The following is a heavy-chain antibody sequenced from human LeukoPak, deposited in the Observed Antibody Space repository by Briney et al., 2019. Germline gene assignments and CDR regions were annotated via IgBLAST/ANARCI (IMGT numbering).Heavy chain of an antibody. CDR2: INIDGSGT. V-gene: IGHV3-74*01. CDR1: GFTFSNYW. J-gene: IGHJ4*02. CDR3: ARVGSSSSWYVLSYFDC. Sequence: GGSLRLSCAASGFTFSNYWMHWVRQAPGKGLVWVSRINIDGSGTNYADSVKGRFTISRDNAKNTLYLQMNSLRAEDTAVYYCARVGSSSSWYVLSYFDCWGQGTLVTVSS. D-gene: IGHD6-13*01.